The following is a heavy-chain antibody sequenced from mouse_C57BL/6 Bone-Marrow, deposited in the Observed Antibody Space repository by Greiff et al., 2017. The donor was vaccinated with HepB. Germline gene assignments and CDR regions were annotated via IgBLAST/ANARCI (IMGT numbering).Heavy chain of an antibody. D-gene: IGHD2-4*01. J-gene: IGHJ1*03. CDR3: ASYDYDGYFDV. Sequence: QVQLQHSGAELARPGASVKLSCKASGYTFTSYGISWVKQRTGQGLEWIGEIYPRSGNTYYNEKFKGKATLTADKSSSTAYMELRSLTSEDSAVYFCASYDYDGYFDVWGTGTTVTVSS. CDR2: IYPRSGNT. V-gene: IGHV1-81*01. CDR1: GYTFTSYG.